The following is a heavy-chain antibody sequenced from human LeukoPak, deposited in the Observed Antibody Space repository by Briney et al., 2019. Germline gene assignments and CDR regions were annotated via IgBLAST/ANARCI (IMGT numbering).Heavy chain of an antibody. J-gene: IGHJ4*02. CDR2: ISSNGGST. Sequence: GGSLRLSCAASGFTFSSYAMHWVRQAPGKGLEYVSAISSNGGSTYYANSVKGRFTISRDNSKNTLYLQMGSLRAEDMAVYYCARGKPHYDLGFDYWGQGTLVTVSS. D-gene: IGHD3-3*01. CDR1: GFTFSSYA. CDR3: ARGKPHYDLGFDY. V-gene: IGHV3-64*01.